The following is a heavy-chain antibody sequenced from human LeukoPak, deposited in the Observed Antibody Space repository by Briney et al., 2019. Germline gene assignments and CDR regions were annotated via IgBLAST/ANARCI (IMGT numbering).Heavy chain of an antibody. Sequence: PSETLSLTCAVSGGSISTSTYYWGWIRQPPGKGLEWIGSIYHSGSTYYNPSLKSRVTISVDTSKNQFSLKLSSVTAADTAVYYCARGEVVVVPAAIRFDPWGQGTLVTVSS. CDR2: IYHSGST. V-gene: IGHV4-39*07. CDR1: GGSISTSTYY. J-gene: IGHJ5*02. D-gene: IGHD2-2*01. CDR3: ARGEVVVVPAAIRFDP.